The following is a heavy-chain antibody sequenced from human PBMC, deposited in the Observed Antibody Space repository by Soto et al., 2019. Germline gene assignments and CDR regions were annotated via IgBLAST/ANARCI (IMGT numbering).Heavy chain of an antibody. V-gene: IGHV4-4*07. CDR3: AREGSYSAYNFAHDIQLWSFDF. Sequence: QVRLQESGPGLLKPSETLSLTCTVSGGSINTFYWSWVRQPAGKGLEWIGRIFSSGSTSFNPSLARRVATSVDKSKLLFFLNLSSVTDADMAFYYCAREGSYSAYNFAHDIQLWSFDFWGQGALVTVSS. D-gene: IGHD1-26*01. CDR2: IFSSGST. J-gene: IGHJ4*02. CDR1: GGSINTFY.